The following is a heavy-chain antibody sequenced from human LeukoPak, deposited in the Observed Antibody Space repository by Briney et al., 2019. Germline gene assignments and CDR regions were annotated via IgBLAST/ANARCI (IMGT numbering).Heavy chain of an antibody. CDR1: GYTFTSYG. Sequence: SVKVSCKASGYTFTSYGISWVRQAPGQGLEWMGGILPIFGTAIYAQKFQGRVTVTADEPTSTAYMELSSLRSEDTAVYYCARAEDQGRYFDWLPGFASWGQGTLVTVSS. D-gene: IGHD3-9*01. CDR3: ARAEDQGRYFDWLPGFAS. J-gene: IGHJ5*01. CDR2: ILPIFGTA. V-gene: IGHV1-69*13.